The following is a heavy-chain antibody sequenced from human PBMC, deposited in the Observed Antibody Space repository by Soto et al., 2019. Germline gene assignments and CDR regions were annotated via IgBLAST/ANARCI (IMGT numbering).Heavy chain of an antibody. Sequence: GGSLRLSCAASGFTFSSYAMHWVRQAPGKGLEWVAVISYDGSNKYYADSVKGRFTISRDNSKNTLYLQMNSLRAEDTAVYYCARGYCTNGVCPYYYYYYAMDVWGQGTTVTVSS. CDR3: ARGYCTNGVCPYYYYYYAMDV. J-gene: IGHJ6*02. CDR1: GFTFSSYA. CDR2: ISYDGSNK. D-gene: IGHD2-8*01. V-gene: IGHV3-30-3*01.